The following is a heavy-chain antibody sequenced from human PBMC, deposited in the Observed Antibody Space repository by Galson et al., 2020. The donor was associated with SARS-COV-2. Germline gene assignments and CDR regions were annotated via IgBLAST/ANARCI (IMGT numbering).Heavy chain of an antibody. J-gene: IGHJ4*02. D-gene: IGHD3-16*01. Sequence: SQASETLSLTCAVYGGSLTGHYWNWIRQSPGKGLQWIGAINHSGSTENVSSLKRRVTMSGERSKNQFSLRLRAVTAADTAGYYCVSASRPPVGSVFIGGPNNFDYWSQGTLVTVSS. CDR3: VSASRPPVGSVFIGGPNNFDY. CDR2: INHSGST. V-gene: IGHV4-34*01. CDR1: GGSLTGHY.